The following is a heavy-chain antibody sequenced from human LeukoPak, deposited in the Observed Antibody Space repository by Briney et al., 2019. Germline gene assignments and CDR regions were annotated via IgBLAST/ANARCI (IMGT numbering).Heavy chain of an antibody. J-gene: IGHJ4*02. CDR3: AKDREGTIADYFDY. D-gene: IGHD1-7*01. CDR1: EFTFTSYE. CDR2: ISSSGNTI. Sequence: GGSLRLSCAASEFTFTSYELNWVRQAPGKGPEWVSYISSSGNTISYADSVKGRFTISRDNAKNSLYLQMNSLRGEDTAVYYCAKDREGTIADYFDYWGQGTLVTVSS. V-gene: IGHV3-48*03.